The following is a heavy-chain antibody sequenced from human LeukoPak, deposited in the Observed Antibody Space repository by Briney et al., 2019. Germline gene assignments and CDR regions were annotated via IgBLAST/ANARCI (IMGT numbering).Heavy chain of an antibody. V-gene: IGHV1-2*02. J-gene: IGHJ4*02. CDR3: LNEHGG. D-gene: IGHD1-1*01. CDR2: ISPASGAT. Sequence: ASVKVSCKASGYTFTGSYMHWVRQAPGQGFEWIGWISPASGATKYAQNFQGRVTLTTDTSITTAYMELSSLTSDDTASYYCLNEHGGWGQGTPVTVSS. CDR1: GYTFTGSY.